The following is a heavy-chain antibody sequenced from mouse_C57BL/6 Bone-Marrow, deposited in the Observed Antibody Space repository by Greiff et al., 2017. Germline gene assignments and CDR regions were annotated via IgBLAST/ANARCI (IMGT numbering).Heavy chain of an antibody. D-gene: IGHD1-1*01. V-gene: IGHV5-6*02. J-gene: IGHJ4*01. CDR3: ARLITTVVATYYAMDY. CDR1: GFTFSSYG. CDR2: ISSGGSYT. Sequence: DVMLVESGGDLVKPGGSLKLSCAASGFTFSSYGMSWVRQTPDKRLEWVATISSGGSYTYYPDSVKGRFTISRDNAKNTLYLQMSSLKSEDTAMYYCARLITTVVATYYAMDYWGQGTSVTVSS.